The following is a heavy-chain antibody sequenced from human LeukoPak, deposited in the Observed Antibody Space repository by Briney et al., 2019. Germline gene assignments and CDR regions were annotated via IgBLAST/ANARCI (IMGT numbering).Heavy chain of an antibody. D-gene: IGHD3-22*01. CDR3: ARVSAKVVIDY. Sequence: SETLSLTCTVSGGSISSGSYYWSWIRQPAGKGLEWIGRIYTSGSTNYNPSLKSRVTISLDTSKNQFSLKLSSVTAADTAVYYCARVSAKVVIDYWGQGTLVTVSS. CDR1: GGSISSGSYY. J-gene: IGHJ4*02. CDR2: IYTSGST. V-gene: IGHV4-61*02.